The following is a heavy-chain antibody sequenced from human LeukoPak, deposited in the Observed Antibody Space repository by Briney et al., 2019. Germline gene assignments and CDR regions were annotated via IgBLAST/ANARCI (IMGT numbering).Heavy chain of an antibody. Sequence: GGSLRLSCAASGFTFSNYALNWVRQAPGKGLEWVSYISSGGTTIYYADSVKGRFTFSRDNAKNSLYLQMNSLRAENTAVYYCARSGSSWYYFDCWGQGTLVTVSS. CDR3: ARSGSSWYYFDC. V-gene: IGHV3-48*03. CDR1: GFTFSNYA. D-gene: IGHD6-13*01. J-gene: IGHJ4*02. CDR2: ISSGGTTI.